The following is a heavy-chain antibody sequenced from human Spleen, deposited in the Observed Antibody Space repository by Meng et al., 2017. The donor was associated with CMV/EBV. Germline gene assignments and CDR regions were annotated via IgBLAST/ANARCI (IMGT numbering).Heavy chain of an antibody. Sequence: GESLKISCAASDFTFSDYYMTWIRQAPGKGLEWVSYISSTSTTISYVDSVKGRFTISRDNAKNSLYLKMNSLRVEDTALYYCAKDGGSGIAARGPYYYGMDVWGQGTTVTVSS. CDR2: ISSTSTTI. CDR1: DFTFSDYY. D-gene: IGHD6-13*01. CDR3: AKDGGSGIAARGPYYYGMDV. J-gene: IGHJ6*02. V-gene: IGHV3-11*01.